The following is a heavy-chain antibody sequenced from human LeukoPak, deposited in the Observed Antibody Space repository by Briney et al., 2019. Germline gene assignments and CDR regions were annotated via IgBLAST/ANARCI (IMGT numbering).Heavy chain of an antibody. Sequence: SETLSLTCTVSGGSISSSYHWGWIRQPPGKGLEWIANMFYSGNTYYNPALKSRVTISVDTSKNQFSLKLRSVTAADTAVYYCARGPTKNYFDYWGQGTLVTVSS. V-gene: IGHV4-39*07. CDR1: GGSISSSYH. CDR2: MFYSGNT. J-gene: IGHJ4*02. CDR3: ARGPTKNYFDY.